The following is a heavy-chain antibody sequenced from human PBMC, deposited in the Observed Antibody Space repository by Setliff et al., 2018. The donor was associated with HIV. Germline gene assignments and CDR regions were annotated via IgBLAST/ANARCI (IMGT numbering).Heavy chain of an antibody. CDR3: ARDPRASYLSYYYYHYLDV. D-gene: IGHD3-16*02. CDR2: ISGTSGIM. V-gene: IGHV3-48*01. CDR1: GFTFSTYS. Sequence: GGSLRLSCAASGFTFSTYSMNWVRQAPGKGLEWVSYISGTSGIMYYADSVKGRFTISRDNAKNPLFLQMNSLTAEDTAVYYCARDPRASYLSYYYYHYLDVWGKGTTVTVS. J-gene: IGHJ6*03.